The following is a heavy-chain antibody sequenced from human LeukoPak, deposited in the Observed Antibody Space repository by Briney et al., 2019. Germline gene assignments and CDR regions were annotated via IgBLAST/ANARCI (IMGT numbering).Heavy chain of an antibody. CDR1: VYTFTSYD. Sequence: ASVKVSCRASVYTFTSYDINWVRQAPGQGLEWMGWMNPNTGDTGYPQKLQGRVTMTTDTSTSTAYMELRSLRSDDTAVYYCARDLGIYGDFDYWGQGTLVTVSS. CDR2: MNPNTGDT. V-gene: IGHV1-8*01. D-gene: IGHD4-17*01. J-gene: IGHJ4*02. CDR3: ARDLGIYGDFDY.